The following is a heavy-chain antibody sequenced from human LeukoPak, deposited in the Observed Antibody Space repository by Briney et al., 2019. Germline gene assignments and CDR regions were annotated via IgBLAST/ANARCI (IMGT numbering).Heavy chain of an antibody. V-gene: IGHV1-2*06. CDR1: GYTFSDSY. D-gene: IGHD4-23*01. Sequence: ASVKVSCKTSGYTFSDSYIHWVRQAPGQGLEWMGRINPNSGGTNYAQKFQGRVTMTTDTSTSTAYMELRSLRSDDTAVYYCARDRGVVTPDWFDPWGQGTLVTVSS. J-gene: IGHJ5*02. CDR2: INPNSGGT. CDR3: ARDRGVVTPDWFDP.